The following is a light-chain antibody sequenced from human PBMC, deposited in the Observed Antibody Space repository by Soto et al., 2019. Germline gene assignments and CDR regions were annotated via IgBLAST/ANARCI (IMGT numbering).Light chain of an antibody. CDR1: QSIISW. CDR3: QQYYSFPPV. V-gene: IGKV1-5*01. Sequence: DIHVAQDTATLSSSVGDRGAITCRASQSIISWLAWYQQKPGKAPELLIYAASTLQSGVPSRFSGSGSGTDFTLTISCLQSEDFATYYCQQYYSFPPVFGQGTKVDIK. CDR2: AAS. J-gene: IGKJ1*01.